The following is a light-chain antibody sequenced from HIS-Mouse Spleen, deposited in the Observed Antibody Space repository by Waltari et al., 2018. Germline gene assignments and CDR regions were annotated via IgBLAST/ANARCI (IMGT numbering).Light chain of an antibody. Sequence: DVVMTLSPLSLPVILGQTASISCGSSQTLVHSHGNTYLNWFQQRPGQSPRRLIYKVSNRDSGVPDRFSGSASGTDFTLKISRVEAEDVGVYYCMQGTHWPPWTFGQGTKVEIK. CDR2: KVS. CDR1: QTLVHSHGNTY. CDR3: MQGTHWPPWT. J-gene: IGKJ1*01. V-gene: IGKV2-30*02.